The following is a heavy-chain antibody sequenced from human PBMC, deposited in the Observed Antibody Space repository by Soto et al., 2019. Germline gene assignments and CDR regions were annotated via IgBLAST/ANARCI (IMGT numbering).Heavy chain of an antibody. CDR3: AKDARYYYDSSGYWTHYYYYYGMDV. J-gene: IGHJ6*02. Sequence: GGSLRLSCAASGFTFSSSAMTWVRQAPGKGLEWVSGISGSGHSTYYADSVKGRFTISRDNSKNTLYLQMNSLRAEDTAVYYCAKDARYYYDSSGYWTHYYYYYGMDVWGQGTTVTVSS. CDR2: ISGSGHST. D-gene: IGHD3-22*01. V-gene: IGHV3-23*01. CDR1: GFTFSSSA.